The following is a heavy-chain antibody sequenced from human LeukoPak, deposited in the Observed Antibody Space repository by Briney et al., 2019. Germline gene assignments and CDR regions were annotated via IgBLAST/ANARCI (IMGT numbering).Heavy chain of an antibody. CDR3: AREPPKRRYCSSPSCYHNWFVP. J-gene: IGHJ5*02. CDR2: ISAYNGKT. Sequence: ASVKVSCKASGYTFTSYGISWVRQAPGQGVEGMGGISAYNGKTKYAQKLQGRVTITTDTYTSTAYMELRRLRYGDTAVYYCAREPPKRRYCSSPSCYHNWFVPWGQGTLVTVSS. D-gene: IGHD2-2*01. V-gene: IGHV1-18*01. CDR1: GYTFTSYG.